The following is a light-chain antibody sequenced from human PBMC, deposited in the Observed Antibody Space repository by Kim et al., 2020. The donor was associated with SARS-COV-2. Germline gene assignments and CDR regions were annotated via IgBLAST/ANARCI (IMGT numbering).Light chain of an antibody. CDR1: DIGDKN. CDR2: RHS. Sequence: SAARGQTARLTCGGTDIGDKNVHWYQQKPGQAPVLVIYRHSHRPSGIPERFSGSKSGNTDTLTISGAQPGDEADYYCQVWDNYTWVFGGGTQLTVL. J-gene: IGLJ2*01. CDR3: QVWDNYTWV. V-gene: IGLV3-9*01.